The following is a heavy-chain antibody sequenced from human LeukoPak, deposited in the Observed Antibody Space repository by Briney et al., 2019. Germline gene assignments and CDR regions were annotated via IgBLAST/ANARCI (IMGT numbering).Heavy chain of an antibody. CDR2: IYHSGST. CDR3: ARDGLDP. Sequence: SETLSLTCTVSGYSISSGYYWGWIRQPPGKGLEWIGSIYHSGSTYYNPSLKSRVTISVDTSKNQFSLKLSSVTAADTAVYYCARDGLDPWGQGTLVTVSS. CDR1: GYSISSGYY. V-gene: IGHV4-38-2*02. J-gene: IGHJ5*02.